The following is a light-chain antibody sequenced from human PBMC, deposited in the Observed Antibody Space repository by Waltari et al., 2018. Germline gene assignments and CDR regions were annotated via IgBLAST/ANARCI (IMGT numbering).Light chain of an antibody. Sequence: QSALTQPASVSGSPGQSITISCTGTSRDVGSYNYFSWYQQHPGKAPNLMIYYVSYRPSGVSNRFSGSKSGNTASLTISGLQAEDEADYYCSSYITTNTLELFGGGTSLTVL. CDR1: SRDVGSYNY. V-gene: IGLV2-14*03. CDR2: YVS. CDR3: SSYITTNTLEL. J-gene: IGLJ2*01.